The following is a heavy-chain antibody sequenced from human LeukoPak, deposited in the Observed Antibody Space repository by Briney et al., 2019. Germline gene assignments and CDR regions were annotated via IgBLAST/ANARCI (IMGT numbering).Heavy chain of an antibody. J-gene: IGHJ4*02. D-gene: IGHD5-18*01. CDR2: ISDSGGDT. CDR1: GFTFSSYA. Sequence: GGSLRLSCAASGFTFSSYAMSWVRQAPGKGLEWVSSISDSGGDTYYADSVKGRFTISRDNSKNTLYLQMNSLRAEDTAVYYCAKGNGYSYGRYYFDYWGQGTLVTVSS. CDR3: AKGNGYSYGRYYFDY. V-gene: IGHV3-23*01.